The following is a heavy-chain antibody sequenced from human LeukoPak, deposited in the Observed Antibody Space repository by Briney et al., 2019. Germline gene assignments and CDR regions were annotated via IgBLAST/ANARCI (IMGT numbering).Heavy chain of an antibody. V-gene: IGHV3-7*01. D-gene: IGHD2-15*01. CDR2: INQDGNEK. Sequence: GGSLRLSCAASGFTFSSYWMTWVREAPGKGREWVANINQDGNEKYCVDSVQGRFTIYRTNASNSLYLQMYSLRAEVTAVYYCARSLRYCRGGSCYPFVYCGQGTLVTVSS. CDR3: ARSLRYCRGGSCYPFVY. CDR1: GFTFSSYW. J-gene: IGHJ4*02.